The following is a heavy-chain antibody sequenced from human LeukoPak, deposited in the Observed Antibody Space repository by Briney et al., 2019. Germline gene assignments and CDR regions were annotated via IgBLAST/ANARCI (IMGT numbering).Heavy chain of an antibody. J-gene: IGHJ5*02. D-gene: IGHD2-2*01. CDR2: ILSDASSA. CDR3: ARVRITRANWFDP. V-gene: IGHV3-74*01. Sequence: PGGSLRLSCEASGFSFSTYAMSWVRQAPGKGLVWVSRILSDASSASYADSVKGRFTISRDIAKNTLYLQMNSLRAEDTAVYYCARVRITRANWFDPWGQGTLVTVSS. CDR1: GFSFSTYA.